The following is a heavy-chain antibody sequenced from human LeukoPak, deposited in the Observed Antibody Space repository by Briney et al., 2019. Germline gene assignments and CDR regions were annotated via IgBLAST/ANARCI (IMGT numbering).Heavy chain of an antibody. CDR1: GGTFSSYA. V-gene: IGHV1-69*04. Sequence: GSSVKVSCKASGGTFSSYAISWVRQAPGQGLEWMGRIIPIFGIASYAQKFQGRVTITADKSTSTAYMELSSLRSEDTAVYYCARESTSADFDYWGQGTLVTVSS. CDR3: ARESTSADFDY. CDR2: IIPIFGIA. J-gene: IGHJ4*02.